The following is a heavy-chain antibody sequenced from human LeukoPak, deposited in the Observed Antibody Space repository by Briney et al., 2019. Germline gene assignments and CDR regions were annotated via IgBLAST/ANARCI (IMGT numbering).Heavy chain of an antibody. J-gene: IGHJ4*02. D-gene: IGHD2-15*01. CDR2: VYSDGST. CDR3: ARAWTGRYCSGGSCYRLYYFDS. V-gene: IGHV3-53*01. CDR1: GFTVSSKY. Sequence: GGSLRLSCAASGFTVSSKYMNWVRQAPGKGLEWVSVVYSDGSTKYADSVKGRFTISRDNSKNTLSLQMNSLRAEDTAVYYCARAWTGRYCSGGSCYRLYYFDSWGQGTLVTVSS.